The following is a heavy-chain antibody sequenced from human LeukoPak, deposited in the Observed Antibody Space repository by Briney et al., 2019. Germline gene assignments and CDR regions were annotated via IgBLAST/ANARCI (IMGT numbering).Heavy chain of an antibody. Sequence: GASVKVSCKGSGYPFTNYAVHWVRQAPGQGLEWLGWINPGNGDTKYSQNFQGRVTVTSDTSAATAYVELNSLTSEDTAVYYCARGRWHCRDNCYSVYYYALDVWGQGTTLTVSS. D-gene: IGHD5-24*01. V-gene: IGHV1-3*01. CDR3: ARGRWHCRDNCYSVYYYALDV. J-gene: IGHJ6*02. CDR2: INPGNGDT. CDR1: GYPFTNYA.